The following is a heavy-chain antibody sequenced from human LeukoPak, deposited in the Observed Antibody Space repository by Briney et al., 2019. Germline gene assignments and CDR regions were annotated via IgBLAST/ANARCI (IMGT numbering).Heavy chain of an antibody. CDR1: GFTFSSYT. CDR3: ARVKYDTSGYYGDYFDY. J-gene: IGHJ4*02. CDR2: FSGSAGST. D-gene: IGHD3-22*01. V-gene: IGHV3-23*01. Sequence: GGSLRLSCAASGFTFSSYTMSWVRQAPGKGLEWVSGFSGSAGSTYYGDSVKGRFTISRDNSKNSLYLQMNSLRAEDTAVYSCARVKYDTSGYYGDYFDYWGQGTLVTVSS.